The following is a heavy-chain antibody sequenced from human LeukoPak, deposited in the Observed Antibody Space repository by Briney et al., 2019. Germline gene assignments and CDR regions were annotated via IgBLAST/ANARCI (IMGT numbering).Heavy chain of an antibody. CDR1: LYTLTEYY. J-gene: IGHJ4*02. V-gene: IGHV1-2*02. D-gene: IGHD1-1*01. CDR2: IYTNYGDT. CDR3: GRDRYWNQGNFDY. Sequence: SVNVSCKAFLYTLTEYYIHWVRQAAAKGGAGVGCIYTNYGDTKSAQKVQGRVTMTSDTPIGTAYMELNRLTYDERAVYYCGRDRYWNQGNFDYWGQGTMVTVSS.